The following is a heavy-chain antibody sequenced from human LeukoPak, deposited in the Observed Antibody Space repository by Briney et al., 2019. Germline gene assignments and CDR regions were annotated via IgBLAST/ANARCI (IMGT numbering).Heavy chain of an antibody. D-gene: IGHD2-2*01. CDR3: ARDVGYCSSTSCHIDFDY. Sequence: ASVKVSCKASGYTFTSYGISWVRQAPGQGLEWMGWISAYNGNTNYAQKLQGRVTMTTDTSTSTAYMELRSLRSDDTAAYYCARDVGYCSSTSCHIDFDYWGQGTLVTVSS. CDR2: ISAYNGNT. CDR1: GYTFTSYG. J-gene: IGHJ4*02. V-gene: IGHV1-18*01.